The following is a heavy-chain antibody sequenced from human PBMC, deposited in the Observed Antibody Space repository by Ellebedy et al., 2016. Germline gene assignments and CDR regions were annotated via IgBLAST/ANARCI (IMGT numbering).Heavy chain of an antibody. CDR1: GYTFTSYD. J-gene: IGHJ2*01. CDR3: ARVGAVRFLEWFYEAPWYFDL. V-gene: IGHV1-8*01. CDR2: MNPNSGNT. D-gene: IGHD3-3*01. Sequence: ASVKVSCKASGYTFTSYDINWVRQATGQGLEWMGWMNPNSGNTGYAQKFQGRVTMTRNTSISTAYMELSSLRSEDTAVYYCARVGAVRFLEWFYEAPWYFDLWGRGTLVTVSS.